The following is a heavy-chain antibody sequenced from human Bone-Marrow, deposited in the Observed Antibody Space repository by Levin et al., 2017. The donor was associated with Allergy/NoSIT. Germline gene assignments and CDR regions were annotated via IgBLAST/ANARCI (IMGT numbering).Heavy chain of an antibody. Sequence: PSETLSLTCAVSGGSISSSNWWSWVRQSPDKGLEWIAEIFHSGSTTYHSSLKSRCTISVDKSNNQFSLRLPSVTAADTAVYYCAREAGGNGRRYFDLWGRGTLVTVSS. CDR3: AREAGGNGRRYFDL. CDR1: GGSISSSNW. CDR2: IFHSGST. V-gene: IGHV4-4*02. J-gene: IGHJ2*01. D-gene: IGHD4-23*01.